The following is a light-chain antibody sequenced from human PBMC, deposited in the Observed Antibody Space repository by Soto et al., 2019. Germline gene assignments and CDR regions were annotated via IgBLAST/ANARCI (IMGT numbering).Light chain of an antibody. V-gene: IGLV2-14*01. CDR1: SGVVDGCDC. CDR3: TSFTNSTTPV. CDR2: GVS. Sequence: QSALTHPASRCGSPGQSMTSSYTGTSGVVDGCDCVSWCPQLPGKPPLLLIFGVSDRPSEVSDRFSGSKAGSTPSLTISRLPVEDEADYFCTSFTNSTTPVFGPGTQGTGL. J-gene: IGLJ1*01.